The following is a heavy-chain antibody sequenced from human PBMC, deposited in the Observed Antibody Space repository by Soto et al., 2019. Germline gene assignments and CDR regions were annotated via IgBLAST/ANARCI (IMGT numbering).Heavy chain of an antibody. CDR2: IKSESSGGTT. D-gene: IGHD2-21*02. V-gene: IGHV3-15*01. CDR3: TTLHGGNLVRGAFDI. Sequence: KPGGSLRLSCVVSGFTLNKAWMSWVRQAPGKGLEWVGRIKSESSGGTTDYAAPVRGRFSISRDDSRNTLNLQMDSLKTEDTAVYYCTTLHGGNLVRGAFDIWGQGTMVTVSS. CDR1: GFTLNKAW. J-gene: IGHJ3*02.